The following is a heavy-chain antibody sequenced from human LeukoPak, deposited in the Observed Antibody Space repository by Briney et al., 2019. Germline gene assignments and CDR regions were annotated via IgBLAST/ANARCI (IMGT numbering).Heavy chain of an antibody. CDR2: IYYSGST. V-gene: IGHV4-59*12. J-gene: IGHJ5*02. D-gene: IGHD3-10*01. Sequence: SETLSLTCTVSGGSISSYYWSWIRQPPGKGLEWIGYIYYSGSTNYNPSLKSRVTISVDTSKNQFSLKLSSVTAADTAVYYCARGPRSSSYYYGSGSYHNWFDPWGQGTLVTVSS. CDR1: GGSISSYY. CDR3: ARGPRSSSYYYGSGSYHNWFDP.